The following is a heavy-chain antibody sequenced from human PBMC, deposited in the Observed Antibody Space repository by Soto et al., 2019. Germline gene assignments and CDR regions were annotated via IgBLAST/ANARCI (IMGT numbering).Heavy chain of an antibody. J-gene: IGHJ5*02. D-gene: IGHD3-3*01. V-gene: IGHV4-59*01. Sequence: SETLSLTCTVSGGSISSYYWSWIRQPPGKGLEWIGYICYSGSTNYNPSLKSRVTISVDTSKNQFSLKLSSVTAADTAVYYCARATGYDFWSGYTPNWFDPWGQGTQVTVS. CDR3: ARATGYDFWSGYTPNWFDP. CDR2: ICYSGST. CDR1: GGSISSYY.